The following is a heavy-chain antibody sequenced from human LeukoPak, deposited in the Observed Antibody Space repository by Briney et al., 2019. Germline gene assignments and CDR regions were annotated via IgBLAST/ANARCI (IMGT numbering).Heavy chain of an antibody. V-gene: IGHV3-21*01. CDR1: EFTFGSYS. D-gene: IGHD6-13*01. CDR3: ASCAYSSSWLVYIDV. Sequence: TGGSLRLSCAASEFTFGSYSMNWVRQAPGKGLEWVSSISSSSSYIYYADSVKGRFTISRDNAKNSLYLQMNSLRAEDTAVCYCASCAYSSSWLVYIDVWGKGTTVTVSS. J-gene: IGHJ6*03. CDR2: ISSSSSYI.